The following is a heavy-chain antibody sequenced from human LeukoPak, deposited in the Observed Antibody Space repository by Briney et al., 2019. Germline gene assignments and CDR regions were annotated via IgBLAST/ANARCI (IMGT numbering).Heavy chain of an antibody. CDR1: GFTFSSYN. CDR3: ARFDYGGNSDDY. J-gene: IGHJ4*02. CDR2: ISSSSSYI. Sequence: GGSLRLSCAASGFTFSSYNLNWVRQSPGKGLEWVSSISSSSSYIYYADSVKGRFTISRDNAKNSLRLQMSSLRAEDTAVYYCARFDYGGNSDDYWGQGPLVTVSS. D-gene: IGHD4-23*01. V-gene: IGHV3-21*01.